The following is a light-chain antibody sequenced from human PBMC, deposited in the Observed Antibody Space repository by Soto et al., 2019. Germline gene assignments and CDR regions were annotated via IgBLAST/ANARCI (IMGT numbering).Light chain of an antibody. CDR1: QSVSSIY. Sequence: DIVLTQSPGTLSLSPGERATLSCRASQSVSSIYLAWYQQKPGQAPRLLIYGASNRATGIPDRFSGGGSGTDFTLTISRLEPEDFAVYYCQQRTYWPYTFGQGTKLEIK. CDR2: GAS. V-gene: IGKV3D-20*02. CDR3: QQRTYWPYT. J-gene: IGKJ2*01.